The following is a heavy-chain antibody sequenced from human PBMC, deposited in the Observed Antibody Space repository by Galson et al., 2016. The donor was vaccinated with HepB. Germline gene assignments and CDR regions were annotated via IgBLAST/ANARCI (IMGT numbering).Heavy chain of an antibody. D-gene: IGHD1-1*01. CDR1: GYKFTSYW. V-gene: IGHV5-10-1*01. Sequence: QSGAEVTKPGESLRISCKNSGYKFTSYWISWVRQMPGKGLEWMGRIGPSDSQTEYSPAFEGHVTISADKSTSSVFLRWNSLKASDTAIYYCARSGNGFDFWGQGTMVTVSS. CDR2: IGPSDSQT. CDR3: ARSGNGFDF. J-gene: IGHJ3*01.